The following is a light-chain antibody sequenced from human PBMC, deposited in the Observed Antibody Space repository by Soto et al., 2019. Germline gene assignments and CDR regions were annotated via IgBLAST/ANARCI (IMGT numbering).Light chain of an antibody. Sequence: DIQMTQSPSSLSASVGDRVTITCRASQSISNYLNWYQQKPGKAPNLLIYIASTLHSGVPSRCSGSGSGTDFTLTISSLQPEDFAPYYCQQSDSTPYTFGQGTKLDIK. CDR3: QQSDSTPYT. J-gene: IGKJ2*01. V-gene: IGKV1-39*01. CDR2: IAS. CDR1: QSISNY.